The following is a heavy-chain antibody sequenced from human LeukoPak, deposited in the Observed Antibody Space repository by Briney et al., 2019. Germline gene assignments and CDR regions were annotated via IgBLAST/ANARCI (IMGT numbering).Heavy chain of an antibody. V-gene: IGHV4-39*01. CDR3: ARLKIVIDAFDI. D-gene: IGHD2/OR15-2a*01. J-gene: IGHJ3*02. CDR2: TFYSGST. CDR1: GGSIDSSPYS. Sequence: PSETLSLTCTVSGGSIDSSPYSWVWLRHSPGRGLEWIGNTFYSGSTNYKPSLKSRVTISADTSKNHFSLTLTSVTAADTAVYYCARLKIVIDAFDIWGQGTMVSVSS.